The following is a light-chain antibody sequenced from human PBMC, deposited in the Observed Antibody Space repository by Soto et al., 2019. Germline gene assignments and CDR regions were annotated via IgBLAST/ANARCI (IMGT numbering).Light chain of an antibody. CDR3: QQSYSTPPT. Sequence: DIQMTHSPSTLFASVGANATITXXASQSINNWVAWYQQKPGKAPKLLIYGASSLESGVPSRFSGSGSGTDFTLTISSLQPEDFATYYCQQSYSTPPTFGQGTKVDIK. J-gene: IGKJ1*01. CDR2: GAS. V-gene: IGKV1-39*01. CDR1: QSINNW.